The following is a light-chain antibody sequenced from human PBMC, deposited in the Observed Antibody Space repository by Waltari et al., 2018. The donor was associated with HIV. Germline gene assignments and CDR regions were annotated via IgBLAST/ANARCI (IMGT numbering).Light chain of an antibody. J-gene: IGLJ2*01. CDR2: EVN. Sequence: QSALTQPASLSGSPGQSITISCDGPSTDVGGYNYVSWYQQHPGKAPKLMICEVNNRPSGVSSRFSGSKSGNTAYLTISGLQAEDEADYYCSSYTSSITLVFGGGTKVTVL. CDR1: STDVGGYNY. V-gene: IGLV2-14*01. CDR3: SSYTSSITLV.